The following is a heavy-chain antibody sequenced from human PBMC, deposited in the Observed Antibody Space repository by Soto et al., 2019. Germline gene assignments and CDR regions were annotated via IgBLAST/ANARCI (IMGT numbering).Heavy chain of an antibody. CDR1: GVSLSTVRMG. CDR2: IYSNDEK. V-gene: IGHV2-26*01. CDR3: ARIRDGYTVDY. J-gene: IGHJ4*02. Sequence: QVTLKESGPVLVKPTETLTLTCSGSGVSLSTVRMGVSWIRQPPGKALEWLAHIYSNDEKSYSTSLKSRLTISTDTSKSQVVLTMTNIDPVDTATHSCARIRDGYTVDYWSQGTLVTVSS. D-gene: IGHD5-12*01.